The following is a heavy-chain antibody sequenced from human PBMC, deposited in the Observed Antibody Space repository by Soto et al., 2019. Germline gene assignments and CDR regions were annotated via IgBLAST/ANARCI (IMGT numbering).Heavy chain of an antibody. CDR3: EILAGYCSTNGCHGDYAMDV. J-gene: IGHJ6*02. CDR1: GGSINSRSYS. Sequence: QLQLQESGPGLLKPSETLSLTCSVSGGSINSRSYSWGWIRQPPGKGLECIGTFYNNENPNYNPSLKSRVTISVDTSKNQFSLRLTYVTAADTAVYYCEILAGYCSTNGCHGDYAMDVWGQGTTVTVSS. V-gene: IGHV4-39*01. D-gene: IGHD2-2*01. CDR2: FYNNENP.